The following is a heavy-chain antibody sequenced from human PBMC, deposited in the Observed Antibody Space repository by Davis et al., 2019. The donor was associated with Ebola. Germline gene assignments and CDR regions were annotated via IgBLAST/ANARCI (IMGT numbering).Heavy chain of an antibody. D-gene: IGHD6-13*01. CDR1: GFTFSSYS. Sequence: GESLKISCAASGFTFSSYSMNWVRQAPGKGLEWVSSISSSSSYIYYADSVKGRFTISRDNAKNSLYLQMNSLRAEDTAVYYCARGQQLANDYWGQGTLVTVSS. CDR2: ISSSSSYI. J-gene: IGHJ4*02. CDR3: ARGQQLANDY. V-gene: IGHV3-21*01.